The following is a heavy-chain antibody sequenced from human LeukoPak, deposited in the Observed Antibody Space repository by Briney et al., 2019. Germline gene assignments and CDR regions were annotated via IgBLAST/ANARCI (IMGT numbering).Heavy chain of an antibody. V-gene: IGHV4-34*01. J-gene: IGHJ4*02. CDR2: INHSGST. CDR1: GGSFSGYY. Sequence: SETLSLTCAVYGGSFSGYYWSWIRQPPGKGLEWIGEINHSGSTNYNPSLKSRVTISVDTSKNQFSLKLSSVTAADTAVYYCARFDFWSGTSDDYWGQGTLVTVSS. D-gene: IGHD3-3*01. CDR3: ARFDFWSGTSDDY.